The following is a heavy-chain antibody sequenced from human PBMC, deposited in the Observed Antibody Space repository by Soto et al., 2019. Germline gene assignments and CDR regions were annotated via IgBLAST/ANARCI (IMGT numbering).Heavy chain of an antibody. CDR1: GGSISSSNC. CDR2: IYHSGST. CDR3: AREGKAAHLNTEFDY. Sequence: QVQLQESGPGLVKPSGTLSLTCAVSGGSISSSNCWSWVRQPPGKGLEWIGEIYHSGSTNYNPSLKSRVTISVDKSKNQFSLKLSSVTAADTAVYYCAREGKAAHLNTEFDYWGQGTLVTVSS. D-gene: IGHD2-15*01. J-gene: IGHJ4*02. V-gene: IGHV4-4*02.